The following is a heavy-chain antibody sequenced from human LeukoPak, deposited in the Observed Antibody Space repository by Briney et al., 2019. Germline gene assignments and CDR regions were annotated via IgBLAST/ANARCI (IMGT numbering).Heavy chain of an antibody. CDR1: GFTFSSYA. Sequence: GGSLRLSCAASGFTFSSYAMSWVRQAPGKGLEWVSGFSASDGSTYYADSVKGRFTISRDNSKNTLYLQMNSLRAEDTAVYYCAKGNSGSYLMHFDYWGQGTLVTVSS. CDR3: AKGNSGSYLMHFDY. D-gene: IGHD1-26*01. J-gene: IGHJ4*02. V-gene: IGHV3-23*01. CDR2: FSASDGST.